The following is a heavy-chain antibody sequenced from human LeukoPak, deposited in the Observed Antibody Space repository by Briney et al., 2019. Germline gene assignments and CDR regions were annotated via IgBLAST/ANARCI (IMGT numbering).Heavy chain of an antibody. CDR1: GYTFTSYG. D-gene: IGHD5-18*01. Sequence: ASVKVSCKASGYTFTSYGISWVRQAPGQGLEWMGWISAYNGNTNYAQKLQGRVTMTTDTSTSTAYMELRSLRSDDTAVYYCARDSQQGYSYGFAQPLFDYWGQGTLVTVSS. CDR2: ISAYNGNT. CDR3: ARDSQQGYSYGFAQPLFDY. J-gene: IGHJ4*02. V-gene: IGHV1-18*01.